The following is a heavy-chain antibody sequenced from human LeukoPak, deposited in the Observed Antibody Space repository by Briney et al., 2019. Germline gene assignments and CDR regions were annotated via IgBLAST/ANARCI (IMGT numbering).Heavy chain of an antibody. D-gene: IGHD3-16*01. V-gene: IGHV1-24*01. CDR3: ATRGPIMITFGGVTGDY. J-gene: IGHJ4*02. CDR2: FDPEDGET. CDR1: GYTLTELS. Sequence: ASVKVSCKVSGYTLTELSMHWVRQAPGKGLEWMGGFDPEDGETIYAQKFQGRVTITEDTSTDTAYMELSSLRSEDRAVYYCATRGPIMITFGGVTGDYWGQGTLVTVSS.